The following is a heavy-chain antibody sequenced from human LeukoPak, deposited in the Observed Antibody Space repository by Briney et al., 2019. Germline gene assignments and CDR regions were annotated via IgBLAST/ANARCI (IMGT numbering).Heavy chain of an antibody. Sequence: ASVKVSCKCCGYTFTGYYMHWVHQARGQGREWMGWINHNSGGTNYAYKFQGRGTMTRETSSSTAYMSLSRLTSNDTAVYYCARDSGGRGGYCTNCLCYSRFFHYWGQGTLVTVSS. CDR1: GYTFTGYY. V-gene: IGHV1-2*02. CDR3: ARDSGGRGGYCTNCLCYSRFFHY. D-gene: IGHD2-8*01. CDR2: INHNSGGT. J-gene: IGHJ4*02.